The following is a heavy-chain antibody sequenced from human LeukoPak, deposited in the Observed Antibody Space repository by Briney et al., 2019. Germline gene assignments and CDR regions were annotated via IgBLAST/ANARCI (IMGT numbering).Heavy chain of an antibody. D-gene: IGHD3-10*01. CDR1: GFTFSSYA. V-gene: IGHV3-23*01. CDR3: AKGSYGTVAEYFQH. Sequence: PGGSLRLSCAASGFTFSSYAMNWVRQAPGKGLEWVSVISGSGGSTGYADSVKGRFTISRDNSKNTLYLQMNSLRAEDTAIYYCAKGSYGTVAEYFQHWGQGTLVTVSS. CDR2: ISGSGGST. J-gene: IGHJ1*01.